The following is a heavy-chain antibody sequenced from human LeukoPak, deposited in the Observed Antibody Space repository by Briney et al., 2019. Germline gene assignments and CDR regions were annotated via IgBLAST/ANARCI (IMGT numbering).Heavy chain of an antibody. CDR2: IYYSGST. CDR1: GGSISSSSYY. CDR3: ARAPYGDYVGVYFDY. D-gene: IGHD4-17*01. J-gene: IGHJ4*02. Sequence: SETLSLTCTVSGGSISSSSYYWGWIRQPPGKGLEWIGSIYYSGSTYYNPSLKSRVTISVDTSKNQFSLKLSSVTAADTAVYYCARAPYGDYVGVYFDYWGQGTLVTVSS. V-gene: IGHV4-39*01.